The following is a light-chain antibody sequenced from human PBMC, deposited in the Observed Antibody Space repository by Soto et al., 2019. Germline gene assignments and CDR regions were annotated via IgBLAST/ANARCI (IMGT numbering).Light chain of an antibody. V-gene: IGKV3-20*01. J-gene: IGKJ3*01. CDR2: GAS. CDR1: QSIDSYY. Sequence: EIVLTQSPGTLSLSPGERATLSCRASQSIDSYYLAWYQQKPGQAPRLLIYGASNRATGIPDRFSGSGSGTDFTLTISRLEPEDFAVFYSQHNDNSPEFTFGPGTKVDIK. CDR3: QHNDNSPEFT.